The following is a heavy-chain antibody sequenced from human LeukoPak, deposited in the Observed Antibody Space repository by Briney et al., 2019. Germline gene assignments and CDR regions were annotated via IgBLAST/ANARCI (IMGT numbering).Heavy chain of an antibody. J-gene: IGHJ4*02. CDR2: LKEDGSGK. CDR3: ARDSSRSSGSSNDY. CDR1: GFTFSSYW. V-gene: IGHV3-7*04. D-gene: IGHD3-10*01. Sequence: GGSLRLSCAASGFTFSSYWMSWVRQAPGKGLEWVANLKEDGSGKYYVDPVKGRFTISRDNAKNSLYLQMNSLRAEDAAIYYCARDSSRSSGSSNDYWGQGTLVTVSS.